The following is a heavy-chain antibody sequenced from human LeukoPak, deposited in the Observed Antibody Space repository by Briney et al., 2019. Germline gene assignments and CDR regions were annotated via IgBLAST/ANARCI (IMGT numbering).Heavy chain of an antibody. CDR1: GFTFSSFA. CDR2: ISYDGSNK. Sequence: GGPLRLSWAASGFTFSSFAMHGFRKAPGKGLEGGPVISYDGSNKYYADSVKGRFTISRDNSKNTLYLQMNSLRAEDTAVYYCARSGLYYDILTGYYGYWGQGTLVTVS. V-gene: IGHV3-30*04. CDR3: ARSGLYYDILTGYYGY. D-gene: IGHD3-9*01. J-gene: IGHJ4*02.